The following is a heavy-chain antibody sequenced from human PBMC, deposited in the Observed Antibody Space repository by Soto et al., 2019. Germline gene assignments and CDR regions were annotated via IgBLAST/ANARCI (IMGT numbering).Heavy chain of an antibody. J-gene: IGHJ4*02. CDR2: IYYSGST. Sequence: SETLSLTCTVSGGSISSSSYYWGWIRQPPGKGLEWIGSIYYSGSTYYNPSLKSRVTISVDTSKNQFSLKLSSVTAADTAVYYCARLGSYSGYDYRGYYFDYWGQGTLVTVSS. CDR3: ARLGSYSGYDYRGYYFDY. V-gene: IGHV4-39*01. D-gene: IGHD5-12*01. CDR1: GGSISSSSYY.